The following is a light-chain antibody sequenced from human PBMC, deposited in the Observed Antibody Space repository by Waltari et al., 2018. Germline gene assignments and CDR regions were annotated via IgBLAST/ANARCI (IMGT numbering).Light chain of an antibody. CDR2: VNSDGSH. CDR1: SGHTPNI. J-gene: IGLJ3*02. V-gene: IGLV4-69*01. CDR3: QTGGHGTWV. Sequence: QLVLTQSPSASASLGASVKLTCTLRSGHTPNILAWLQQRPEKGPRYLMKVNSDGSHNKGVEIPDRFSGSSSGAERYLTISSLQSEDEADYYCQTGGHGTWVFGGGTRLTVL.